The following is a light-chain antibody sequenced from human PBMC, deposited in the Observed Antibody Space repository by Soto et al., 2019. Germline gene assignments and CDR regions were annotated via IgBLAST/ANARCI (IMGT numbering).Light chain of an antibody. J-gene: IGKJ2*01. CDR2: DAS. Sequence: DIQMTQSPSSLSASVGDGVTITCQASQDISNSLNWYQQKPGKAPKVLMYDASNLETGVPSRFSGSGSGTHFTFTISSLQPEDIATYHCQQYNSLPRTFGQGTKLEIK. V-gene: IGKV1-33*01. CDR3: QQYNSLPRT. CDR1: QDISNS.